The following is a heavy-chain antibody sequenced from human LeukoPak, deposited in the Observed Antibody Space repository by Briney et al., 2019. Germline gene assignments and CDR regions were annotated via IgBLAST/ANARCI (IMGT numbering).Heavy chain of an antibody. Sequence: GGSLRLSCAASGFTFSSYAMSWVRQAPGKGLKWVSAISGSGGSTYYADSVKGRFTISRDNSKNTLYLQMNSLRAEDTAVYYCAKSTWSSSFRWFDPWGQGTLVTVSS. J-gene: IGHJ5*02. CDR3: AKSTWSSSFRWFDP. D-gene: IGHD6-13*01. CDR1: GFTFSSYA. CDR2: ISGSGGST. V-gene: IGHV3-23*01.